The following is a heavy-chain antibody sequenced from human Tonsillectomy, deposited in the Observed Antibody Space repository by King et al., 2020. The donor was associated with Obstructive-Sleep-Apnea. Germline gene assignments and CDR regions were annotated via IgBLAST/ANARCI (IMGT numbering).Heavy chain of an antibody. CDR3: ARAPTWCGIGDAFDI. CDR1: GGSFSGYS. V-gene: IGHV4-34*01. J-gene: IGHJ3*02. CDR2: INHSGST. Sequence: VQLQQWGAGLLKPSETLSLTCAVYGGSFSGYSLSWIRQPPGKGLEWIGEINHSGSTNYNPSLKSGVTISVDTSKNQFSLMLSSVTAADTAVYYCARAPTWCGIGDAFDIWGQGTMVTVSS. D-gene: IGHD2-15*01.